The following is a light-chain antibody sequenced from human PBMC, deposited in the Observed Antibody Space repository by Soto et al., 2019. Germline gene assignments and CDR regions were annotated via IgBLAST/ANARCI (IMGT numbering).Light chain of an antibody. Sequence: EIVMTQSPATLSVSPGERASLSCRASQSVGSNLAWYQQTAGQAPRLLIYGASTRATGIPARFSGSGSGTEFTLTISSLQSKDFAVYSSQQYTNWPYTFGQGTKLEIK. CDR1: QSVGSN. J-gene: IGKJ2*01. CDR3: QQYTNWPYT. CDR2: GAS. V-gene: IGKV3-15*01.